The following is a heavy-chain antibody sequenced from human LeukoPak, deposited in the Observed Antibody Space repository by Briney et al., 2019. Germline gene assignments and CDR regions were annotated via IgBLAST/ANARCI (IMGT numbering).Heavy chain of an antibody. J-gene: IGHJ4*02. CDR1: GGSISSSSYY. Sequence: PSETLSLTCTVSGGSISSSSYYWGWIRQPPGKGLEWIGIIYYSGSTNYNPSLKSRVSISVDTSKNQFSLKLSSVTAADTAVYYCARSGFSSGWTFDYWGQGTLVTVSS. D-gene: IGHD6-19*01. CDR2: IYYSGST. CDR3: ARSGFSSGWTFDY. V-gene: IGHV4-39*07.